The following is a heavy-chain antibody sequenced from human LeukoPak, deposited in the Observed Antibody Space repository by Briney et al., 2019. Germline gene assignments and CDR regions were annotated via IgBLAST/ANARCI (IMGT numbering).Heavy chain of an antibody. CDR1: GFTFRTYA. D-gene: IGHD3-22*01. Sequence: GGSLRLSCAASGFTFRTYAMTWVRQAPGKGLEWVSGISASGGSTYYADSAKGRFTISRDNSKNTLYLHMKSLRAEDTAVFYCAKVEDSSGYYAFDSWGQGTLVTVSS. CDR2: ISASGGST. V-gene: IGHV3-23*01. J-gene: IGHJ4*02. CDR3: AKVEDSSGYYAFDS.